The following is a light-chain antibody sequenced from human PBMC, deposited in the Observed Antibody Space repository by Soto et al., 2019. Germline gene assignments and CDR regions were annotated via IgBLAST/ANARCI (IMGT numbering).Light chain of an antibody. V-gene: IGLV2-23*01. J-gene: IGLJ2*01. CDR1: SSDVGSYNL. CDR2: EGS. Sequence: QSALTQPASVSGSPGQSITISCTGTSSDVGSYNLVSWYQQHPDKAPKLMIYEGSQRPSGVSNRFSGSKSGNTASLTISGLQAEDEADYYCCSYAGSSTVVFGGGTKVTVL. CDR3: CSYAGSSTVV.